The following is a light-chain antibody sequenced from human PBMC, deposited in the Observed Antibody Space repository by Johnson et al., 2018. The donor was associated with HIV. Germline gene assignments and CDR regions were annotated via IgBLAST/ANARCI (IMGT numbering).Light chain of an antibody. CDR3: ATWDTSLSAGGV. Sequence: QSVLTQPPSVSAAPGQRVTISCSGTSSTFGNSYISWYQLLPGSPTKLLIFKNNERPSGIPDRFSGSKSGTSATLDITGLQTGDEADYYCATWDTSLSAGGVFGTGTKVTVL. V-gene: IGLV1-51*02. CDR2: KNN. CDR1: SSTFGNSY. J-gene: IGLJ1*01.